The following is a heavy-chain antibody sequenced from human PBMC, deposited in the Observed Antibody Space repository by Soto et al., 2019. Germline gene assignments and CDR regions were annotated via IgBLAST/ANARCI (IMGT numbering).Heavy chain of an antibody. Sequence: ASVKVSCKASGYTFTSYGISWVRQAPGQGLEWMGWISAYNGNTNYAQKLQGRVTMTTDTSTSTAYMELRSLRSDDTAVYYCARDRGYDFWSGLSDFDYWGQGTLVTVS. CDR3: ARDRGYDFWSGLSDFDY. CDR1: GYTFTSYG. CDR2: ISAYNGNT. D-gene: IGHD3-3*01. V-gene: IGHV1-18*04. J-gene: IGHJ4*02.